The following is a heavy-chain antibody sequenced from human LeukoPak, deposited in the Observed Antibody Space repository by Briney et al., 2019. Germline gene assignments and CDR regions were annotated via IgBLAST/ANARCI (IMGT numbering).Heavy chain of an antibody. D-gene: IGHD6-19*01. CDR2: ISSSSSYI. V-gene: IGHV3-21*01. CDR3: ARGIAVAGYFDY. J-gene: IGHJ4*02. Sequence: PSETLSLTCAVSGGSISSSNWWSWVRQAPGKGLEWVSSISSSSSYIYYADSVKGRFTISRDNAKNSLYLQMNSLRAEDTAVYYCARGIAVAGYFDYWGQGTLVTVSS. CDR1: GGSISSSN.